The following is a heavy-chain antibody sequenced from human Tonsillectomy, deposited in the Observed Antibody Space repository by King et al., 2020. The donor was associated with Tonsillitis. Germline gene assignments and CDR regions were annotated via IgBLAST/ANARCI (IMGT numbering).Heavy chain of an antibody. D-gene: IGHD1-1*01. CDR3: AKEFRSRRGIDY. V-gene: IGHV3-43*02. Sequence: QLVQSGGGVVQPGGSLRLSCAASGVTFDDYAMHWVRQAPGKGLELGHVISGEGGSTYYADSVKGRFTISRDNSKNSLYLQMNSLRTEDTALYYCAKEFRSRRGIDYWGQGTLVTVSS. CDR1: GVTFDDYA. CDR2: ISGEGGST. J-gene: IGHJ4*02.